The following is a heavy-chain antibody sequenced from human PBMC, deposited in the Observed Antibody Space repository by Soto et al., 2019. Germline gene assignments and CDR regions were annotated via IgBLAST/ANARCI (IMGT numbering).Heavy chain of an antibody. CDR3: ARDRRGPIFGVVTLYYYYYGMDV. CDR1: GYTFTGYY. V-gene: IGHV1-2*04. Sequence: GPSVKVSCKASGYTFTGYYMHWVRQAPGQGLEWMGWINPNSGGTNYAQKFQGWVTMTRDTSISTAYMELSRLRSDDTAVYYCARDRRGPIFGVVTLYYYYYGMDVWGQGTTVTVSS. CDR2: INPNSGGT. D-gene: IGHD3-3*01. J-gene: IGHJ6*02.